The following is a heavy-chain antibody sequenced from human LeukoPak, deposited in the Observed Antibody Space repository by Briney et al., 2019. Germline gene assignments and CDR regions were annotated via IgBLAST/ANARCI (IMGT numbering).Heavy chain of an antibody. Sequence: ASVKVSCKVSGYTFTSYGISWVRQAPGQGLEWMGWISAYNGNTNYAQKLQGRVTMTTDTSTSTAYMELRSLRSDDTAVYYCARGCNVVRGVIWQCYFDYWGQGTLVTVSS. CDR1: GYTFTSYG. V-gene: IGHV1-18*01. D-gene: IGHD3-10*01. J-gene: IGHJ4*02. CDR3: ARGCNVVRGVIWQCYFDY. CDR2: ISAYNGNT.